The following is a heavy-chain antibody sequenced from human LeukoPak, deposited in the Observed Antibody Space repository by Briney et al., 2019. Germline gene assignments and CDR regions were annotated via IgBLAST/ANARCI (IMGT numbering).Heavy chain of an antibody. CDR1: GFTFSSYS. J-gene: IGHJ4*02. D-gene: IGHD2-15*01. V-gene: IGHV3-21*01. CDR3: ARDLCSGGSCYLFDY. CDR2: ISSSSYI. Sequence: GGSLRLSCAASGFTFSSYSMNWVRQAPGKGLEWVSSISSSSYIYYADSVKGRFTISRDNAKNSLYLQMNSLRAEDTAVYYCARDLCSGGSCYLFDYWGQGTLVTVSS.